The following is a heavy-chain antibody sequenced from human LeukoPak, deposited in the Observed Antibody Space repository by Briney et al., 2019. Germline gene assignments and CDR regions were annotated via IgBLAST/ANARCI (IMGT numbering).Heavy chain of an antibody. V-gene: IGHV3-23*01. CDR3: AKEGKTRTWNYYQAKPVY. CDR1: GFTFSTYA. D-gene: IGHD1-7*01. J-gene: IGHJ4*02. CDR2: VSGSYGST. Sequence: GVSVRLSCAASGFTFSTYAMTWLRQAPGKGLVGVSAVSGSYGSTFYADSVRGRFTISRDNSKNTLYLHMDSLRADDTAVYYCAKEGKTRTWNYYQAKPVYWGQGTLVTVSS.